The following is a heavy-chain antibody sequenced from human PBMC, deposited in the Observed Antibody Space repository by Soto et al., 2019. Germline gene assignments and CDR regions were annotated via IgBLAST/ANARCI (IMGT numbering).Heavy chain of an antibody. CDR1: GGSISSYY. J-gene: IGHJ4*02. CDR2: IFYSGST. V-gene: IGHV4-59*01. Sequence: QVQLQESGPGLVKPSETLSLTCTVSGGSISSYYWSWIRRPPGKGLEWIGYIFYSGSTNYNPSLTSRVTISVDTSKNQFSLKLSSVTAADTAVYYCARAGPEMDYWGQGTLVTVSS. CDR3: ARAGPEMDY. D-gene: IGHD3-10*01.